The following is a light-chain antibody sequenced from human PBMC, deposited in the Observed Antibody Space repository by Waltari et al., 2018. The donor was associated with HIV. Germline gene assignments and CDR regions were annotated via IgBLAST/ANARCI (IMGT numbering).Light chain of an antibody. CDR3: QQYIGSPRT. CDR2: GAS. CDR1: QTLSSTY. Sequence: EIALTQSPGTLPLSPGERATLSCRASQTLSSTYLAWYQQKPGQAPRLLIYGASSRATGIPDRFSGSGSGTDFTLTISSLEPEDCAVYYCQQYIGSPRTFGQGTKVELK. J-gene: IGKJ1*01. V-gene: IGKV3-20*01.